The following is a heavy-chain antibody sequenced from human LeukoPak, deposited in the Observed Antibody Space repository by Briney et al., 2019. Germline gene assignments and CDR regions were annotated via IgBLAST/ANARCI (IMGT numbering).Heavy chain of an antibody. CDR3: ARDQYYYDSSGYYRFDY. J-gene: IGHJ4*02. Sequence: SETLSLTCTVSGGSISSSSYYWGWIRQPPGKGLEWIGSIYYSGSTNYNSSLKSRVTMSVDMSKNQFSLKLSSVTAADTAVYYCARDQYYYDSSGYYRFDYWGQGTLVTVSS. D-gene: IGHD3-22*01. V-gene: IGHV4-39*07. CDR2: IYYSGST. CDR1: GGSISSSSYY.